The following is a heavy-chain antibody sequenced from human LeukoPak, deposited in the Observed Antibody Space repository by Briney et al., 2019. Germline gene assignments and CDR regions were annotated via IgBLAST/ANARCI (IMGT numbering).Heavy chain of an antibody. Sequence: GASVKVSCKASGYSFTDYYMHWVRQAPGQGLEWMGWINPNNGGTNYAQKFQGRVAMTRDTSIGTAYMELSRLRSDDTAVYYCARADKYQLLCHYWGQGTLVTVSS. J-gene: IGHJ4*02. D-gene: IGHD2-2*01. CDR3: ARADKYQLLCHY. CDR1: GYSFTDYY. V-gene: IGHV1-2*02. CDR2: INPNNGGT.